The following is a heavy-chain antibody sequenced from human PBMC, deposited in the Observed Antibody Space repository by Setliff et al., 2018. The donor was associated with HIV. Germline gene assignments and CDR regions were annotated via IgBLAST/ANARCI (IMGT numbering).Heavy chain of an antibody. V-gene: IGHV3-15*01. CDR2: IKSKTDGGTT. CDR3: TTEAYCGGDCYSDDAFDI. D-gene: IGHD2-21*02. Sequence: GGSLRLSCAASGFTFSNAWMSWVRQAPGKGLEWVGRIKSKTDGGTTDYAAPVKGRFTISRDDSKTTLYLQMNSLKTEDTAVYYCTTEAYCGGDCYSDDAFDIWGQGTMVTVSS. CDR1: GFTFSNAW. J-gene: IGHJ3*02.